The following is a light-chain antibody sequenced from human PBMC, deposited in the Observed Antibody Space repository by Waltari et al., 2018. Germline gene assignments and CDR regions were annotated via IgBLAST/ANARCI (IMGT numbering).Light chain of an antibody. CDR1: TTDVGAYNT. CDR3: NSYTSSSSLDGSVV. V-gene: IGLV2-14*01. CDR2: EVS. J-gene: IGLJ2*01. Sequence: QPALTHPASVSGSPGQSLTISCTGTTTDVGAYNTVSCIHHHPGKAPKLILYEVSNRPSGVSNRFSGSKSGNTASLTISGLQAEDEADYYCNSYTSSSSLDGSVVFGGGTKVTVL.